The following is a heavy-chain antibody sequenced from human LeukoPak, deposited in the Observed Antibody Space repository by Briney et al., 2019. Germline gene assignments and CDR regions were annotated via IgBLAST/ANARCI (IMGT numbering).Heavy chain of an antibody. Sequence: PGGSLRLSCAASGFTFSSYAMSWVRQAPGKGLEWVSAISGSGGSTYYADSVKGRFTISRDNSKNTLYLQMNSLRAEDTAVYYCAKEEQYCSSTSCYIYYYYGMDVWGQGTTVTVSS. D-gene: IGHD2-2*02. CDR3: AKEEQYCSSTSCYIYYYYGMDV. CDR2: ISGSGGST. V-gene: IGHV3-23*01. J-gene: IGHJ6*02. CDR1: GFTFSSYA.